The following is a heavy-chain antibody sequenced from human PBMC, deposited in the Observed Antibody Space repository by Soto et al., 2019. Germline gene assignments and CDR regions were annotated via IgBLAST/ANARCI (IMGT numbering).Heavy chain of an antibody. V-gene: IGHV3-23*01. D-gene: IGHD4-17*01. CDR1: GFTFSSYA. CDR2: ISGSGGST. CDR3: AVYGAQGHKEFDS. Sequence: EVQLLESGGGLVQPGGSLRLSCAASGFTFSSYAMSWVRQAPGKGLEWVSAISGSGGSTYYADSVKGRFTISRDNSKNTLYLQMNSLRAEDTAVYYCAVYGAQGHKEFDSWGQGTLVTVSS. J-gene: IGHJ4*02.